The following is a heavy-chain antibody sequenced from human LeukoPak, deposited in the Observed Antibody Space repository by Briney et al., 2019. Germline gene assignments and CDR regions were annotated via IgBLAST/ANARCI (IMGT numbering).Heavy chain of an antibody. CDR3: TRGGGTSDY. CDR2: INGDGSSK. J-gene: IGHJ4*02. V-gene: IGHV3-74*01. CDR1: GFTFSNYW. Sequence: QPGGSLRLSCAASGFTFSNYWMHWVRQAPGKGLVWVSRINGDGSSKSYADSVKGRFSISRDNTRNTVYMQMNSLRAEDTAVYYCTRGGGTSDYWGQGTLVTVSS. D-gene: IGHD1-14*01.